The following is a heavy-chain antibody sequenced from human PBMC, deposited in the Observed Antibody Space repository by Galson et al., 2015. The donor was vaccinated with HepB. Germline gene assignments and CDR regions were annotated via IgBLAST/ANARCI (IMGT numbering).Heavy chain of an antibody. J-gene: IGHJ6*02. CDR3: ARGGGDSSGSHQVYYYYGMDV. CDR2: IIPIFGTA. D-gene: IGHD3-22*01. Sequence: SVKVSCKASGGTFSGYAIRWVRQAPGQGLEWMGGIIPIFGTANYAQKFQGRVTITADKSTSTAYMELSSLRSEDTAVYYCARGGGDSSGSHQVYYYYGMDVWGQGTTVNGSS. CDR1: GGTFSGYA. V-gene: IGHV1-69*06.